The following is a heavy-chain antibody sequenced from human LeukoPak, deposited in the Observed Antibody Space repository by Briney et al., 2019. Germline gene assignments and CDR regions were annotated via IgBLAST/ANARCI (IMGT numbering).Heavy chain of an antibody. J-gene: IGHJ4*02. CDR2: IKSKTDGGTT. D-gene: IGHD3-10*01. Sequence: NPGGSLRLSCAASGFTFSNAWMSWVRQAPGKGLEWVGRIKSKTDGGTTDYAAPVKGRFTISRDDSKNTLYQQMNSLKTEDTAVYYCTTALWFGELSLSDYWGQGTLVTVSS. CDR1: GFTFSNAW. CDR3: TTALWFGELSLSDY. V-gene: IGHV3-15*01.